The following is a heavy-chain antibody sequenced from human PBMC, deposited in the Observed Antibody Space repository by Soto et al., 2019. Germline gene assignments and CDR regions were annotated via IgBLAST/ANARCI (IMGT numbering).Heavy chain of an antibody. CDR1: GFSFSTNA. V-gene: IGHV3-48*03. CDR2: ISSDGGTI. CDR3: MRGPGARSSGGGAY. Sequence: VGSLRLSCEASGFSFSTNAMNWVRQAPGKGPEWLSYISSDGGTIYYSNSVKGRFTISRDNTRNSLFLQMNSLRAEDTGLYYCMRGPGARSSGGGAYWG. J-gene: IGHJ4*01. D-gene: IGHD3-10*01.